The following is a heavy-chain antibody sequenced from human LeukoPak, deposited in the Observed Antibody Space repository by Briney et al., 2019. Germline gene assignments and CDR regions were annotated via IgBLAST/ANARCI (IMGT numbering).Heavy chain of an antibody. CDR2: INHSGST. D-gene: IGHD3-3*01. CDR1: GGSFSGYY. CDR3: ARHPSDFWSGYWFDY. V-gene: IGHV4-34*01. J-gene: IGHJ4*02. Sequence: PSETLSLTCAVYGGSFSGYYWSWIRQPPGKGLEWIGEINHSGSTNYNPSLKSRVTISVDTSKNQFSLKLSSVTAADTAVYYCARHPSDFWSGYWFDYWGQGTLVTVSS.